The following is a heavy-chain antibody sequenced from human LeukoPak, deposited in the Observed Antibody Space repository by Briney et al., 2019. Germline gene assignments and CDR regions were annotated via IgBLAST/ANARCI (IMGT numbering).Heavy chain of an antibody. CDR1: GFTFSNYG. D-gene: IGHD3-16*01. J-gene: IGHJ4*02. CDR3: AKDGGQGADY. CDR2: ISGSDGST. V-gene: IGHV3-23*01. Sequence: GGSLRLSCAASGFTFSNYGMSWVRQAPGKGLEWVSGISGSDGSTYYADSVKGRFTISRDNSKNTLYLQMNSLRAEDMAVYYCAKDGGQGADYWGQGTLVTVSS.